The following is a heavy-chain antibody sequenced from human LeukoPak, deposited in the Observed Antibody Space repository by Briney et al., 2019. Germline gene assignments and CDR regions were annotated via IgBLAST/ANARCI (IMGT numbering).Heavy chain of an antibody. CDR1: GFTFSTYW. V-gene: IGHV3-7*01. CDR3: ARANYDFWSGSPTYYYYYYMDV. D-gene: IGHD3-3*01. J-gene: IGHJ6*03. CDR2: IKQHGSEK. Sequence: GGSLRLSCAASGFTFSTYWMSWVRQAPGKGLEWVANIKQHGSEKYYVDPVKGRFTISRDNAKNSLYLQMNSLRAEDTAVYYCARANYDFWSGSPTYYYYYYMDVWGKGTTVTVSS.